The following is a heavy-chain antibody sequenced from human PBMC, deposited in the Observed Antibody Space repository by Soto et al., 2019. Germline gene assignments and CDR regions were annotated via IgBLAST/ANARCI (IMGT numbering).Heavy chain of an antibody. D-gene: IGHD6-6*01. CDR2: INAHSGGT. CDR1: GFSFTGYY. V-gene: IGHV1-2*02. CDR3: AKDSTRQLAYWLDP. J-gene: IGHJ5*02. Sequence: QVQLVQSGAAVKKPGASVKVSCKASGFSFTGYYIHWLREAPGQGLEWMGWINAHSGGTEYAQKFQGRVTLTRDTSIATAYLTLTSLTSDDTAVYYCAKDSTRQLAYWLDPWGQGTQVTVSS.